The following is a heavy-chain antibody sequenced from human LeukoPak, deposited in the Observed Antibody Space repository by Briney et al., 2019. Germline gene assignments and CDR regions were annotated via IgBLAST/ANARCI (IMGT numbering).Heavy chain of an antibody. CDR2: IYPGDSDT. Sequence: GESLKISCKGSGYSFTSYWIGWVRQMPGKGLEWVGIIYPGDSDTRYSPSFQGQVTISADKSISTAYLQWSSLKASDTAMYYCARGARYYDILTGYYRPNWFDPWGQGTLVTVSS. V-gene: IGHV5-51*01. CDR1: GYSFTSYW. J-gene: IGHJ5*02. D-gene: IGHD3-9*01. CDR3: ARGARYYDILTGYYRPNWFDP.